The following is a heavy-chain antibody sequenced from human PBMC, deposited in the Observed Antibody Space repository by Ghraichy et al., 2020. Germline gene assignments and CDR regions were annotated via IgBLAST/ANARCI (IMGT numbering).Heavy chain of an antibody. CDR1: GFTFSSYW. CDR2: IKQDGSEK. J-gene: IGHJ6*03. CDR3: ARGTAGTRYYYYYYMDV. V-gene: IGHV3-7*03. D-gene: IGHD6-13*01. Sequence: CAASGFTFSSYWMSWVRQAPGKGLEWVANIKQDGSEKYYVDSVKGRFTISRDNAKNSLYLQMNSLRAEDTAVYYCARGTAGTRYYYYYYMDVWGKGTTVTVSS.